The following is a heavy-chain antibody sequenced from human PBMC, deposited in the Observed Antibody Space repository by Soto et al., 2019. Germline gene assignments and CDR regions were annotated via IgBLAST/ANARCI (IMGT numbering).Heavy chain of an antibody. J-gene: IGHJ5*02. CDR1: GFTFSSYA. V-gene: IGHV3-23*01. CDR2: ISGSGGST. CDR3: AKDVFSGWYLA. D-gene: IGHD6-19*01. Sequence: GGSLRLSCAASGFTFSSYAMCWVRQAPGKGLEWVSAISGSGGSTYYADSVKGRFTISRDNSKNTLYLQMNSLRAEDTAVYYSAKDVFSGWYLAWGQGTLVTVSS.